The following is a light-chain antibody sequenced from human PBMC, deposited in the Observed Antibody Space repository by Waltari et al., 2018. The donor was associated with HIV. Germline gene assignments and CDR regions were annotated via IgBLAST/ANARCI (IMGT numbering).Light chain of an antibody. V-gene: IGKV3-15*01. CDR1: QSVSSN. CDR2: GAS. J-gene: IGKJ2*01. Sequence: EIVMTHSPATLSVSPGERDTLSCRASQSVSSNLAWYQQEPGQAPRLLIYGASTRATGIPASFSGSGSGTEFTLTISSLQSEDFAVYYCQQYNTWPPRTFGQGTKLEIK. CDR3: QQYNTWPPRT.